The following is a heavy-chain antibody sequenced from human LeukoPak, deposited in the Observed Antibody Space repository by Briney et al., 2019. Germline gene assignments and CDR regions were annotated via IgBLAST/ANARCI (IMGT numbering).Heavy chain of an antibody. V-gene: IGHV4-30-2*01. CDR1: GGSISSGGYS. D-gene: IGHD3-10*01. Sequence: SETLSLTCAVSGGSISSGGYSWSWIRQPPGKGLEWIGYIYHSGSTYHNPSLKRRVTISVDRSKNQFYLKLSSVTAADTAVYYCARGSWFGESLLSHFDYWGQGTLVTVSS. CDR2: IYHSGST. CDR3: ARGSWFGESLLSHFDY. J-gene: IGHJ4*02.